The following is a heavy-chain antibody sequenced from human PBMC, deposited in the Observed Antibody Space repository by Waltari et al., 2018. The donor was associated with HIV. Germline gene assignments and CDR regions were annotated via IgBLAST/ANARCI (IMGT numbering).Heavy chain of an antibody. D-gene: IGHD3-10*01. V-gene: IGHV4-4*02. Sequence: QVQLQESGPGLVKPSGTLSLTCAVSGGSISSSNWWSWVRQPPGKGLEWIGEIYHSGSTNYTPSLKSRVTISVDKSKNQFSLKLSSVTAADTAVYYCARDPGRFGELRGQDDAFDIWGQGTMVTVSS. CDR3: ARDPGRFGELRGQDDAFDI. J-gene: IGHJ3*02. CDR2: IYHSGST. CDR1: GGSISSSNW.